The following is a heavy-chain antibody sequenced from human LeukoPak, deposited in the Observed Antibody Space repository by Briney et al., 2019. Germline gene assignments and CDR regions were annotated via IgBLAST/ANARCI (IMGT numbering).Heavy chain of an antibody. CDR1: GFTFSSYG. CDR2: ISYDGSNK. D-gene: IGHD5-18*01. Sequence: PGGSLRLSCAASGFTFSSYGMHWVRQAPGKGLEWVAVISYDGSNKYYADSVKGRFTISRDNSKNTLYLQMNSLRAEDTAVYYCAKDEADTAMVEPYYYYYYGMDVWGQGTRSPSP. J-gene: IGHJ6*02. V-gene: IGHV3-30*18. CDR3: AKDEADTAMVEPYYYYYYGMDV.